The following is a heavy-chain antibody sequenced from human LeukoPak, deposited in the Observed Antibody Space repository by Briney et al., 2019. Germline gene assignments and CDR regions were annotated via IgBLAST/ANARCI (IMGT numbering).Heavy chain of an antibody. CDR2: ISGSGGST. D-gene: IGHD6-13*01. CDR3: AKGLYSSSWYDGLRYYYYGMDV. CDR1: GFTFSSYA. J-gene: IGHJ6*02. Sequence: GGSLRLYCAASGFTFSSYAMSWVRQAPGKGLEWVSAISGSGGSTYYADSVKGRFTISRDNSKNTLYLQMNSLRAEDTAVYYCAKGLYSSSWYDGLRYYYYGMDVWGQGTTVTVSS. V-gene: IGHV3-23*01.